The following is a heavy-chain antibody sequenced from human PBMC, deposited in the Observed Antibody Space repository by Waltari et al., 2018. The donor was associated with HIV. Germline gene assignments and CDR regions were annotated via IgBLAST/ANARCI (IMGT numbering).Heavy chain of an antibody. V-gene: IGHV1-18*01. CDR3: ARDHYYGSSGYYSDY. D-gene: IGHD3-22*01. CDR1: GYTFTNYG. J-gene: IGHJ4*02. Sequence: QVHLVQSGAELRKPGASVTVSCKASGYTFTNYGITWVRQAPGQGLEWMGWISGYDGDTKYAQEVRGRVTMTTDTSTSTAYLERGSLRFDDTAVDYCARDHYYGSSGYYSDYWGQGTLVTVSS. CDR2: ISGYDGDT.